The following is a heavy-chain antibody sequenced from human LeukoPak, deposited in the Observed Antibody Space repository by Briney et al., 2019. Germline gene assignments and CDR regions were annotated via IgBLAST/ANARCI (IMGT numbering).Heavy chain of an antibody. CDR3: ARDRDLLGYCTNGVCYKGYDY. D-gene: IGHD2-8*01. J-gene: IGHJ4*02. CDR2: IYHSGST. Sequence: SETLSLTCTVSGYSISSGYYWGWIRQPPGKGLEWIGSIYHSGSTYYNPSLKSRVTISVDTSKNQFSLKLSSVAAADTAVYYCARDRDLLGYCTNGVCYKGYDYWGQGTLVTVSS. CDR1: GYSISSGYY. V-gene: IGHV4-38-2*02.